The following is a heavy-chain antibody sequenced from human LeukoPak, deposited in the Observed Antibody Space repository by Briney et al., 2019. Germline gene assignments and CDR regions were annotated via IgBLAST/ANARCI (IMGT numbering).Heavy chain of an antibody. Sequence: SETLSLTCTVAAGSISNHYWSWMRQSPGKGLEWIAYIFYTGSYNYNPSLKSRVYISVDTSKNQFSQNLTSVTAADTAVYYCARGRSSLDLWGQGTLVTVSS. D-gene: IGHD6-19*01. CDR1: AGSISNHY. J-gene: IGHJ5*02. CDR2: IFYTGSY. CDR3: ARGRSSLDL. V-gene: IGHV4-59*11.